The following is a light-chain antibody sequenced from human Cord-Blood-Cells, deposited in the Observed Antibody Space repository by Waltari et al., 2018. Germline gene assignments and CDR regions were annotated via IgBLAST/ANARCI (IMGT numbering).Light chain of an antibody. CDR2: AAS. Sequence: DIQMTQSPSSLSASVGDRVTITCRASQSIRSYLNWYQQKPGKAPKLRIYAASSLQSGVPSRFSGSGSGTDFTLTISSLQPEDFATYYCQQSYSTLFTFGPWTKVDIK. V-gene: IGKV1-39*01. CDR3: QQSYSTLFT. CDR1: QSIRSY. J-gene: IGKJ3*01.